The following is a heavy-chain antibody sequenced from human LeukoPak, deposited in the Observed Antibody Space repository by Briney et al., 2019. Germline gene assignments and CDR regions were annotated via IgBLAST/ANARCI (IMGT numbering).Heavy chain of an antibody. J-gene: IGHJ4*02. CDR2: IYYSGST. CDR3: ARDDSSGYYVGY. D-gene: IGHD3-22*01. Sequence: SETLSLTCTVSGGSISSYYWSWIRQPPGKGLEWIGHIYYSGSTNYNPSLNSRVNISVDTSKNEFSLKLSSVTAEDTAVYYCARDDSSGYYVGYWGQGTLVTVSS. V-gene: IGHV4-59*01. CDR1: GGSISSYY.